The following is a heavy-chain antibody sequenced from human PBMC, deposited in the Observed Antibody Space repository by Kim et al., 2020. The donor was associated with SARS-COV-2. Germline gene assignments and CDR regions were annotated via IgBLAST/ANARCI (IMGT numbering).Heavy chain of an antibody. V-gene: IGHV4-4*07. CDR1: GGSISSYY. CDR3: VRTYGHYYYGMDV. CDR2: IYTSGNT. D-gene: IGHD3-16*01. J-gene: IGHJ6*02. Sequence: SETLSLTCTVSGGSISSYYWCWIRQPAGKGLEWVGRIYTSGNTNYNPSLKSRVTMSVDTSKNQFSLKLSSVTAADTAVSYCVRTYGHYYYGMDVWGQGTTVTVSS.